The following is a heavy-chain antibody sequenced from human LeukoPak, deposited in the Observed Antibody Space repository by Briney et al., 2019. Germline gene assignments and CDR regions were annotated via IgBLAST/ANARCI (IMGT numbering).Heavy chain of an antibody. Sequence: QSGGSLRLSCAASGFTFSSYAMHWVRQAPGKGLEWVAVISYDGSNKYYADSVKGRFTISRDNSKSTLYLQMNSLRAEDTAAYYCARGTYCSSTSCETTNDYWGQGTLVTVSS. D-gene: IGHD2-2*01. V-gene: IGHV3-30*01. CDR2: ISYDGSNK. J-gene: IGHJ4*02. CDR1: GFTFSSYA. CDR3: ARGTYCSSTSCETTNDY.